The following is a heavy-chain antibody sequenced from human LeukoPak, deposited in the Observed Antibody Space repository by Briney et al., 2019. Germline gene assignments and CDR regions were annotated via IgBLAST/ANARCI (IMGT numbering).Heavy chain of an antibody. Sequence: PGGSLRLSCAASGFTLSSYSMNWVRQAPGKGLEWVSYISSSSSTIYYADSVKGRFTISRDNAKNSLYLQMNSLRAEDTAVYYCARVRGSYCSDYWGQGTLVTVSS. CDR1: GFTLSSYS. CDR3: ARVRGSYCSDY. D-gene: IGHD1-26*01. V-gene: IGHV3-48*04. J-gene: IGHJ4*02. CDR2: ISSSSSTI.